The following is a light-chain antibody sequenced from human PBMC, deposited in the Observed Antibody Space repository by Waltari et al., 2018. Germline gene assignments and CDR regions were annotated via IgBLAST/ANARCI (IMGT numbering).Light chain of an antibody. V-gene: IGKV1-39*01. Sequence: DIQMTQSPSSLSASVGDRVTITCRASQSVRTYLNWNQQKAGKAPKVLIYAASSLESGVPSRFSGSGSATQFTLTISSLQPEDFATYYCQQSDNLPYTFGQGTKLEIK. CDR1: QSVRTY. J-gene: IGKJ2*01. CDR3: QQSDNLPYT. CDR2: AAS.